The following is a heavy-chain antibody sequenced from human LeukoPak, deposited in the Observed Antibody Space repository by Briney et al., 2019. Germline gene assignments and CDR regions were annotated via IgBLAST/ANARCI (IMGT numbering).Heavy chain of an antibody. CDR2: IYYSGST. V-gene: IGHV4-39*01. D-gene: IGHD3-22*01. J-gene: IGHJ4*02. Sequence: PSETLSLTCTVSGGSISSSSYYWGWIRQPPGKGLEWIGDIYYSGSTYYNPSLKSRVTISVETSKNQFSLKLSSVTAADTAVYYCASRYDSSGYRYYFDYWGQGTLVTVSS. CDR1: GGSISSSSYY. CDR3: ASRYDSSGYRYYFDY.